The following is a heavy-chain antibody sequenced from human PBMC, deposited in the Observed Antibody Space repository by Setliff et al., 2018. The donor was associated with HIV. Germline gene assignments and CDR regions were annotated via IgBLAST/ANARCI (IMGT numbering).Heavy chain of an antibody. V-gene: IGHV3-72*01. CDR3: TRESGGATDY. J-gene: IGHJ4*02. Sequence: AGGSLRLSCAASGFILSDHHMDWVRQAPGKGLEWIGRTRNKAYGGTTEYAASVKGRFTMSRDDSKGIVYLQMNSLKADDTAVYYCTRESGGATDYWGQGTLVTVSS. CDR2: TRNKAYGGTT. D-gene: IGHD3-16*01. CDR1: GFILSDHH.